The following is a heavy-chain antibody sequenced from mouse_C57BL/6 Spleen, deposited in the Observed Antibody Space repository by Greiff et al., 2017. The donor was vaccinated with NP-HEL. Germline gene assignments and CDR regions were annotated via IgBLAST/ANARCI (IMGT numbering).Heavy chain of an antibody. D-gene: IGHD1-1*01. CDR1: GYSFTGYY. CDR2: INPSAGGT. Sequence: VQLQQSGPELAKPGASVKISCKASGYSFTGYYMNWVKQSPEKSLEWIGEINPSAGGTTYNQKFKAKATLTVDKSSSTAYMQLKSLTSEDSAVYYCARFVTTVVATGRDYAMDYWGQGTSVTVSS. CDR3: ARFVTTVVATGRDYAMDY. V-gene: IGHV1-42*01. J-gene: IGHJ4*01.